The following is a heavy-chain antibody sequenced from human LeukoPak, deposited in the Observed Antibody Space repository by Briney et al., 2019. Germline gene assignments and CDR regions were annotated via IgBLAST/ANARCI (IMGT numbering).Heavy chain of an antibody. CDR2: INHSGST. V-gene: IGHV4-34*01. CDR3: ARTRGEIDY. CDR1: GGSFSGCS. Sequence: PSETLSLTCAVYGGSFSGCSWSWIRQFPGKGLEWIGEINHSGSTNYNPSLKSRVTISVDTSKNQFSLKLSSVTAADTAVYYCARTRGEIDYWGQGTLVTVSS. J-gene: IGHJ4*02.